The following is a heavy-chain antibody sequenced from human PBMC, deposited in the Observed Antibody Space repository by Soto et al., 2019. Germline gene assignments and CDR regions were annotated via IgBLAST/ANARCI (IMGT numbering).Heavy chain of an antibody. CDR3: AFGEEYRYYYYGMDV. V-gene: IGHV3-48*01. D-gene: IGHD2-2*02. CDR2: ISSSSSTI. CDR1: GLTFSSYS. J-gene: IGHJ6*02. Sequence: EVQLVESGGGLVQRGGSLRLSCAASGLTFSSYSMNWVRQAPGKGLEWVSYISSSSSTIYYADSVKGRFTISRDNANISLYLQMNSLRAEDTAVYYCAFGEEYRYYYYGMDVWGQGTTVTVSS.